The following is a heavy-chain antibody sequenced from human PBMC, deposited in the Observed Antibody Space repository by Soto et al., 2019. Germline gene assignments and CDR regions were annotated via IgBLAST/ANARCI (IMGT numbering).Heavy chain of an antibody. CDR3: ARRGSGYYSRNWFDP. D-gene: IGHD3-3*01. CDR2: MNPNSGNT. J-gene: IGHJ5*02. CDR1: GYTFTSYD. Sequence: QVQLVQSGAEVKKPGASVKVSCKASGYTFTSYDINWVRQATGQGLEWLGWMNPNSGNTGYAQKFQVRISMNRNTSISTAYMELSSLRSEATAVYYCARRGSGYYSRNWFDPWGQGTLVTISS. V-gene: IGHV1-8*01.